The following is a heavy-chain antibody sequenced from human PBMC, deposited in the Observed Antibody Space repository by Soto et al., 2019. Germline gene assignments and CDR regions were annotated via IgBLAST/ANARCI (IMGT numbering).Heavy chain of an antibody. D-gene: IGHD3-10*01. CDR2: NSGSGGST. CDR1: GFTFSSYA. J-gene: IGHJ4*02. V-gene: IGHV3-23*01. CDR3: AFPGVGDPFDY. Sequence: GGSLRLSCAASGFTFSSYAMSWVRQAPGKGLEWVSANSGSGGSTYYADTVKGRFTISRDNSKNTLYLQMNSLRAEDTAVYYCAFPGVGDPFDYWGQGTLVTVSS.